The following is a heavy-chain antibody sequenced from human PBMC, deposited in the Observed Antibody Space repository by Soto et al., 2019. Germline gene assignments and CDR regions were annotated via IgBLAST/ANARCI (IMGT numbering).Heavy chain of an antibody. CDR2: IIPIFGTT. V-gene: IGHV1-69*14. Sequence: QVQLVQSGAEVKKPGSSVKVSCKTSGDIFSGYSISWVRQAPGQGLEWMGGIIPIFGTTNYARRFHGRVTITADKSTSTVYMELYSLKSEVTAVYYCARDLGSGYDPGDYWGQGTLVTVSS. CDR3: ARDLGSGYDPGDY. D-gene: IGHD5-12*01. CDR1: GDIFSGYS. J-gene: IGHJ4*02.